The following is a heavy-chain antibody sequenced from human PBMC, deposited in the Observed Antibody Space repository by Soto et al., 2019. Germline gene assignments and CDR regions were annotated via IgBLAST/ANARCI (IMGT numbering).Heavy chain of an antibody. CDR3: ARPSGIAVAGYYYYGMYV. D-gene: IGHD6-19*01. CDR2: IDPSDSYT. J-gene: IGHJ6*02. CDR1: GYSLTSYW. V-gene: IGHV5-10-1*01. Sequence: GESLKISCKGSGYSLTSYWISWVRQMPGKGLEWMGRIDPSDSYTNYSPSFQGHVTISADKSISTAYLQWSSLKASDTAMYYCARPSGIAVAGYYYYGMYVWGQGTTITVSS.